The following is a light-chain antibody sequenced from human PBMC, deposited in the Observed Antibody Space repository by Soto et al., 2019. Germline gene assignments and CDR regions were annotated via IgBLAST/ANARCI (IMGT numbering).Light chain of an antibody. J-gene: IGKJ1*01. CDR1: QSVSSY. V-gene: IGKV3-11*01. Sequence: EIVLTQSPATLSLSPGERATLSCRASQSVSSYLAWYQQKPGQAPRLLIYDASNRATGIPARFSGSGSGTDFTLTISSLEPEDFAVDYCQQRSTWTFGQGTKVEIK. CDR3: QQRSTWT. CDR2: DAS.